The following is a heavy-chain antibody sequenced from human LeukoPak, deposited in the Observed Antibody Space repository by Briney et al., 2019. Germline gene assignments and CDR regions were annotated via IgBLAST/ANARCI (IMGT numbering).Heavy chain of an antibody. D-gene: IGHD6-13*01. CDR1: GGSFSGYY. Sequence: SETLSLTCAVYGGSFSGYYWSWIRQPPGKGLEWIGSIYYSGSTYYNPSLKSRVTISVDTSKNQFSLKLTSVTAADTAMYYCARQLVGSSSWYVTPVPLFDYWGQGTLVTVSS. V-gene: IGHV4-34*01. J-gene: IGHJ4*02. CDR2: IYYSGST. CDR3: ARQLVGSSSWYVTPVPLFDY.